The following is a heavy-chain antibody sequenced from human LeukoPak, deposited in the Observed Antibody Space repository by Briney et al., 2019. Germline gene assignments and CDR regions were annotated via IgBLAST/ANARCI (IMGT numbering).Heavy chain of an antibody. CDR3: ARRGITTRAAFDI. Sequence: SETLSLTCAVYGGSFSGYYWGWIRKPPGKGLEWIGSIYYSGNTYYNPSLKSRVTISIDTSKNQFSLKLSSVTAADTAVYFCARRGITTRAAFDIWGQGTMVIVSA. V-gene: IGHV4-34*01. J-gene: IGHJ3*02. CDR2: IYYSGNT. D-gene: IGHD1-14*01. CDR1: GGSFSGYY.